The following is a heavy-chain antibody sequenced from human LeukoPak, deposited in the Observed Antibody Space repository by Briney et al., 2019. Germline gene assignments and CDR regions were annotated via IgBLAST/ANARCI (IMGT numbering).Heavy chain of an antibody. CDR3: AGGVLEAQGWLQWMGTVYSMDV. CDR1: GFTFRIFG. CDR2: IDARSGIT. D-gene: IGHD5-24*01. V-gene: IGHV3-48*04. Sequence: GGSLRLSCAASGFTFRIFGLNWVRQAPGKGPEWVSYIDARSGITYYADSVQGRFTISRDNAKNSLYLQMNSLRPDDTAVYYCAGGVLEAQGWLQWMGTVYSMDVWGQGTPVTVSS. J-gene: IGHJ6*02.